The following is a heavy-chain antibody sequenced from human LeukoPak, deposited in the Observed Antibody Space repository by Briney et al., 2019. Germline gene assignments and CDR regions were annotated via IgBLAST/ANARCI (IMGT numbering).Heavy chain of an antibody. J-gene: IGHJ4*02. V-gene: IGHV1-46*01. CDR1: GYTFSSYY. CDR3: ARESGSYRYYFDF. Sequence: APVKVSCKTSGYTFSSYYMHWVRQAPGQGLEWMGLINPSGGSTNYAQKFQGRVTMTREMSTSTVYMELSSLRSEDTAVYYCARESGSYRYYFDFWGQGTLVPVSS. CDR2: INPSGGST. D-gene: IGHD1-26*01.